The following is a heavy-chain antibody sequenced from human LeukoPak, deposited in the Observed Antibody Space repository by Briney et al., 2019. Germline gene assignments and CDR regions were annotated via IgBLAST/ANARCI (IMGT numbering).Heavy chain of an antibody. J-gene: IGHJ4*02. CDR1: GGSISSGSYY. V-gene: IGHV4-61*02. CDR2: IYTSGST. D-gene: IGHD1-26*01. CDR3: ARDREVGATGYYFDY. Sequence: SETLSLTCTVSGGSISSGSYYWSWIRQPAGKGLEWIGRIYTSGSTTYNSSLKSRVTISLDTSKNHFSLRLSSVTAADTAVYYCARDREVGATGYYFDYWGQGTLVTVSS.